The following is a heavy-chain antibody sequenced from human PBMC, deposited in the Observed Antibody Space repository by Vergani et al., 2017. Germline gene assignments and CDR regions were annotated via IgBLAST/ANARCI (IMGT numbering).Heavy chain of an antibody. Sequence: EVQLLESGGSLKQPGGSVRLSCAASGFTFDDYAMHWVRQAPGKGLEWVSLISWDGGSTYYADSVKGRFTISRDNSKNSLYLQMNSLRAEDTALYYCAKDSYDSSGYPDYWGQGTLVTVSS. CDR1: GFTFDDYA. CDR2: ISWDGGST. V-gene: IGHV3-43D*04. D-gene: IGHD3-22*01. J-gene: IGHJ4*02. CDR3: AKDSYDSSGYPDY.